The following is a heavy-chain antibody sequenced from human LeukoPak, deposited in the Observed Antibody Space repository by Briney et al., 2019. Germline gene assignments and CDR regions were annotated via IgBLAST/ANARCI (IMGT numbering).Heavy chain of an antibody. Sequence: SVKVSCKASGYTFTSYGISWVRQAPGQGLEWMGGIIPIFGTANYAQKFQGRVTITADESTSTAYMELSSLRSEDTAVYYCARSRVAGRFDYWGQGTLVTVSS. CDR2: IIPIFGTA. CDR3: ARSRVAGRFDY. CDR1: GYTFTSYG. D-gene: IGHD6-19*01. V-gene: IGHV1-69*13. J-gene: IGHJ4*02.